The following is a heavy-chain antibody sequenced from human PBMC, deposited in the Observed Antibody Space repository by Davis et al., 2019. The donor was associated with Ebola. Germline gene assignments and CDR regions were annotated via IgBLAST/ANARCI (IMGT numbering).Heavy chain of an antibody. J-gene: IGHJ6*04. Sequence: GESLKISCKGSGYSFTSYSIGWVRQMPGKGLEWMGIIYPGDSETRYSPSFQGQVTISADKSITTAYLQWSSLKASDTAMYYCARGNYGGNSYYYYGMDVWGKGTTVTVSS. CDR3: ARGNYGGNSYYYYGMDV. CDR1: GYSFTSYS. CDR2: IYPGDSET. V-gene: IGHV5-51*01. D-gene: IGHD4-23*01.